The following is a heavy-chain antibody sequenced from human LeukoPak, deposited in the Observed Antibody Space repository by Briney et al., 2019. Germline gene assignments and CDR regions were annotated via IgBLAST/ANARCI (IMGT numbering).Heavy chain of an antibody. CDR3: AKIYNLLSGYYRDY. CDR2: IKQDGSEK. Sequence: AGSLRLSCGVSGFTFSNYWKSWVRQAPGKGLEWLANIKQDGSEKYYVDSVKGRFTVSRDNAKNSLYLQMNSLRVEGTAFYYCAKIYNLLSGYYRDYWGQGTLVTVSS. J-gene: IGHJ4*02. D-gene: IGHD3-3*01. V-gene: IGHV3-7*01. CDR1: GFTFSNYW.